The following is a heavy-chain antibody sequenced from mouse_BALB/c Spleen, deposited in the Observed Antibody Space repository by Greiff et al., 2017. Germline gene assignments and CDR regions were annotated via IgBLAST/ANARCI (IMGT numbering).Heavy chain of an antibody. Sequence: EVHLVESGPGLVKPSQSLSLTCTVTGYSITSDYAWNWIRQFPGNKLEWMGYISYSGSTSYNPSLKSRISITRDTSKNQFFLQLNSVTTEDTATYYCAKEGNYYGSSYDYFDYWGQGTTLTVSS. J-gene: IGHJ2*01. V-gene: IGHV3-2*02. CDR3: AKEGNYYGSSYDYFDY. CDR2: ISYSGST. CDR1: GYSITSDYA. D-gene: IGHD1-1*01.